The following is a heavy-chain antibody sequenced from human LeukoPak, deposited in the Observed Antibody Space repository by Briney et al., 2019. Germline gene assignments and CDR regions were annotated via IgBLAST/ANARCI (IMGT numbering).Heavy chain of an antibody. Sequence: GGSLRLSCAASGFTFSRYWMSWVRQAPGKGLEWVANIKQDGSEKNHVGSVKGRFTISRDNAKNSVFLQMNSLRAEDTAVYYCAKGQIPSGELLRFDYWGQGTLVTVSS. D-gene: IGHD1-26*01. CDR1: GFTFSRYW. CDR3: AKGQIPSGELLRFDY. V-gene: IGHV3-7*03. CDR2: IKQDGSEK. J-gene: IGHJ4*02.